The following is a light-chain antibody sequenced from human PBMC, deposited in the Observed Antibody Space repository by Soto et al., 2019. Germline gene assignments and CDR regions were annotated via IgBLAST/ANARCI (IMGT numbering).Light chain of an antibody. J-gene: IGKJ1*01. V-gene: IGKV3D-15*01. Sequence: EIVLTQSPGTLSLSPGERATLSCRASQSVGSYLAWYQQKPGQAPRLLIYDAFNRAAGIPARFSGSGSGTEFTLTISSLQSEDFAVYYCQQYNNWPPRTIPQGTKVDI. CDR2: DAF. CDR3: QQYNNWPPRT. CDR1: QSVGSY.